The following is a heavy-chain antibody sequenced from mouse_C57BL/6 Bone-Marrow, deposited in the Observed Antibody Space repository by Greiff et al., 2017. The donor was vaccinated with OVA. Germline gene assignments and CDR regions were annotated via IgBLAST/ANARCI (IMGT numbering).Heavy chain of an antibody. CDR2: ILPGSGST. Sequence: VHLVESGAELMKPGASVKLSCKATGYTFTGYWIEWVKQRPGPGLEWIGEILPGSGSTNYNEKFKGKATFTADTSSNTAYMQLSSLTTEDSAIYYGARRAVVAPYWYFDVWGTGTTVTVSS. D-gene: IGHD1-1*01. CDR3: ARRAVVAPYWYFDV. CDR1: GYTFTGYW. J-gene: IGHJ1*03. V-gene: IGHV1-9*01.